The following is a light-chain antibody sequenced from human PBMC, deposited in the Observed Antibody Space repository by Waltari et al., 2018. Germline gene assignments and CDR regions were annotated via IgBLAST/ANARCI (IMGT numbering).Light chain of an antibody. CDR1: SSDVRGYNY. V-gene: IGLV2-14*01. Sequence: QSALTQPASVSVSPGQSTTISCPGTSSDVRGYNYSSWYQQHPAKPPKLMIYDVSKRPSGVSNRFSGSKSGNTASLTISGLQAEDEADYYCSSYTSSSTFPFGGGTKLTVL. CDR3: SSYTSSSTFP. J-gene: IGLJ2*01. CDR2: DVS.